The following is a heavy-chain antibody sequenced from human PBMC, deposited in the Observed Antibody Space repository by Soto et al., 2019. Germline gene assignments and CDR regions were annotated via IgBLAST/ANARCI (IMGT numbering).Heavy chain of an antibody. CDR1: GFIFSNYG. D-gene: IGHD1-26*01. J-gene: IGHJ4*02. CDR2: IWYDGSNK. CDR3: ARDLGWEGDGYFDQ. Sequence: QVQLVESGGGVVQPGRSLRLSCAASGFIFSNYGMHWVRQAPGQGLAWVSLIWYDGSNKYYADSVKGRFTISRDNSKNTLYLQMNTLRVEDTALYYCARDLGWEGDGYFDQWGQGSLVTVSS. V-gene: IGHV3-33*01.